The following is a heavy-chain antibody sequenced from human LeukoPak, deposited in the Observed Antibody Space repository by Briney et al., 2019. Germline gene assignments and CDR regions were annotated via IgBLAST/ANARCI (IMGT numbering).Heavy chain of an antibody. CDR3: ARNVDTAMVWVSGAFDI. CDR2: IIPIFGTA. CDR1: GGTFSSYA. V-gene: IGHV1-69*13. J-gene: IGHJ3*02. D-gene: IGHD5-18*01. Sequence: VASVKVSCKASGGTFSSYAISWVRQAPGQGLEWMGGIIPIFGTANYAQKFQGRVTITADESTSTAYMELSSLRSEDTAVYYCARNVDTAMVWVSGAFDIWGQGTMVTVSS.